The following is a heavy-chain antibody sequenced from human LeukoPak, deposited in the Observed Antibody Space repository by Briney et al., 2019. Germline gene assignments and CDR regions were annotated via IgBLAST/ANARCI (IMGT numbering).Heavy chain of an antibody. CDR3: ARDYADYVGYFFFDY. J-gene: IGHJ4*02. V-gene: IGHV3-23*01. CDR2: ISGGGETT. D-gene: IGHD4-17*01. Sequence: GGSLRLSCAASGFTFNNYAMNWVRQAPGKGLEWVSYISGGGETTYYADSAKGRFTISRDNSQNTVYLQMNSLRAEDTAVYYCARDYADYVGYFFFDYWGQGTLVTVSS. CDR1: GFTFNNYA.